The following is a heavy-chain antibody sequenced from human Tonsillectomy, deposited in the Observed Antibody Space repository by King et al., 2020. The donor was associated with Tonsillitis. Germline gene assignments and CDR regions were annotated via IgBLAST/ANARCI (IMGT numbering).Heavy chain of an antibody. D-gene: IGHD3-3*01. CDR3: ARGSLTIFGVAPHY. V-gene: IGHV4-34*01. J-gene: IGHJ4*02. Sequence: VQLQQWGAGLLKPSETLSLTCAVYGGSFSTYYWSWIRQPPGKGLEWFGEINHSGITNYNPSLKSRVTISVNTSKNQFSLKVSPVTAADTALYYCARGSLTIFGVAPHYWGQGTLVTVSS. CDR1: GGSFSTYY. CDR2: INHSGIT.